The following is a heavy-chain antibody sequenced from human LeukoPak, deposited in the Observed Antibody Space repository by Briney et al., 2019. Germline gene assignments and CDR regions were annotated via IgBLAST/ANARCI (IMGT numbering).Heavy chain of an antibody. CDR2: ISYSGST. CDR3: TIRGSSIVPGDIDTYDI. CDR1: KTNIITYE. J-gene: IGHJ3*02. D-gene: IGHD3-9*01. V-gene: IGHV4-59*01. Sequence: SETPSPTLTVAKTNIITYEPRWIRQPPGKGLEWIGYISYSGSTNYNPSLKSRVTISIDTSKNQFSLQLRSVTEKKKKKHRNTIRGSSIVPGDIDTYDIWGQGTMVIVSS.